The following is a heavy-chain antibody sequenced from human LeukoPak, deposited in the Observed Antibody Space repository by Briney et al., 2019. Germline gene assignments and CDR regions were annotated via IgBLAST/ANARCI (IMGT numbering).Heavy chain of an antibody. CDR3: ARISLIRGIIPPFDY. CDR1: GASISKSDYY. V-gene: IGHV4-39*01. D-gene: IGHD3-10*01. CDR2: IYYSGST. Sequence: SETLSLTCTVSGASISKSDYYWGWIRQPPGKGLEWIATIYYSGSTYYNPSLKSRVIISVDTSKSQFSLQLSSVTATDTAVYYCARISLIRGIIPPFDYWGQGTLVTVS. J-gene: IGHJ4*02.